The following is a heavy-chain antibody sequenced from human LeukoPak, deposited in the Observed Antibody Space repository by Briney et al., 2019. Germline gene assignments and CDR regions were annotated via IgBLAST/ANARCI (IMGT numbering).Heavy chain of an antibody. Sequence: PGGFLRLSCAASGFTFSSYDMHWVRQATGKGLEWVSAIGTAGDTYYPGSVKGRFTISRENAKNSLYLQMNSLRAGDTAVYYCARDQWLANYYYGMDVWGQGTTVTVSS. V-gene: IGHV3-13*01. D-gene: IGHD6-19*01. CDR3: ARDQWLANYYYGMDV. J-gene: IGHJ6*02. CDR2: IGTAGDT. CDR1: GFTFSSYD.